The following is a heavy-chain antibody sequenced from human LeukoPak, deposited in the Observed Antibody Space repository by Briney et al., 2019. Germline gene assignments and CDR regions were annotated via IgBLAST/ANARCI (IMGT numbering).Heavy chain of an antibody. CDR1: GGSFSGYY. V-gene: IGHV4-34*01. Sequence: SETLSLTCAVYGGSFSGYYWSWIRQPPGKGLEWIGEINHSGSTNYNPSLKSRVTISVDTSKNQFSLKLSSVTAADTAVYYCARAYDFWSGYWFDPWGQGTLVTVSS. J-gene: IGHJ5*02. CDR2: INHSGST. CDR3: ARAYDFWSGYWFDP. D-gene: IGHD3-3*01.